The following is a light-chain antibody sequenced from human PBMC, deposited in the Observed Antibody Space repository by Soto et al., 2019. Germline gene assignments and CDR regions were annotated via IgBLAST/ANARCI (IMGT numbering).Light chain of an antibody. J-gene: IGKJ5*01. CDR2: DAS. Sequence: ETVLTQSPDTVSLSPWERATLSCRTGQSVSSHLAWFQQRPGQPPRLLIYDASTRATGIPARFSGTGSGTDFPLAISSLDPEPFAVYYCQQRIDWPPTFGQGTRLEIK. V-gene: IGKV3-11*01. CDR3: QQRIDWPPT. CDR1: QSVSSH.